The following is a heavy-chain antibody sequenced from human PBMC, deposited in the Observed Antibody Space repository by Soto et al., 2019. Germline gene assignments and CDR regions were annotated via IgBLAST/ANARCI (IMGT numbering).Heavy chain of an antibody. CDR1: GFSLITSGVG. Sequence: QITLKESGPTLVKPTQTLTLTFTFSGFSLITSGVGVGWLRQPPGKALEWLALIYWDDDKRYSPSLNSRLTITKDTSKNQVVLTMTNMDPVDTATYYCAHRAHPSLANWFDPWGQGTLVTVSS. CDR3: AHRAHPSLANWFDP. J-gene: IGHJ5*02. V-gene: IGHV2-5*02. CDR2: IYWDDDK.